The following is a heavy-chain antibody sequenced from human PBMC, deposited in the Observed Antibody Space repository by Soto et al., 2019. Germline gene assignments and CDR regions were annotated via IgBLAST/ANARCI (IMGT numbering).Heavy chain of an antibody. CDR1: GFTFSSYA. D-gene: IGHD1-26*01. CDR3: ARDRSIVGATEFDY. V-gene: IGHV3-30-3*01. Sequence: QVQLVESGGGVVQPGRSLRLSCAASGFTFSSYAMHWVRQAPGKGLEWVAVISYGGSNKYYADSVKGRFTISRDNSKNTLYLQMNSLRAEDTAVYYCARDRSIVGATEFDYWGQGTLVTVSS. J-gene: IGHJ4*02. CDR2: ISYGGSNK.